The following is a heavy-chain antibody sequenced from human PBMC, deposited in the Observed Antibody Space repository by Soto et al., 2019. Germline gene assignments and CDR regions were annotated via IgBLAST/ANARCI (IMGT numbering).Heavy chain of an antibody. CDR2: ISYDGSNK. J-gene: IGHJ4*02. D-gene: IGHD3-3*01. Sequence: QVQLVESGGGVVQPGRSLRLSCAASGFTFSSYAMHWVRQAPGKGLEWVAVISYDGSNKYYADSVKGRFTISRDNSKNTWYLQMNSLRAEDTAVYYCARDPGGTDFAEWTYYFDYWGQGTLVTVSS. CDR3: ARDPGGTDFAEWTYYFDY. CDR1: GFTFSSYA. V-gene: IGHV3-30-3*01.